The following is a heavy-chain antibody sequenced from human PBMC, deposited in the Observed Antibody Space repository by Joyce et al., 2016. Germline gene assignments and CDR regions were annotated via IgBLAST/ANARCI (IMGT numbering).Heavy chain of an antibody. D-gene: IGHD2/OR15-2a*01. CDR3: ARDPQNFGF. Sequence: VQLQESGPGLVKPSETLSLTCDVSGASISSGYFYGWVRQAPGKGLEWIANIYHNGKTYYNASLKSRVTISVDTSKNQLSLKLSSVTAADTAVYYCARDPQNFGFWGQGTLVIVSS. J-gene: IGHJ4*02. CDR1: GASISSGYF. V-gene: IGHV4-38-2*02. CDR2: IYHNGKT.